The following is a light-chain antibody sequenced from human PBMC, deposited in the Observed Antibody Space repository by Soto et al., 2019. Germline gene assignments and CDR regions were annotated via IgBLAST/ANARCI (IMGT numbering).Light chain of an antibody. CDR2: DVS. CDR3: CSYAGTYTLWV. V-gene: IGLV2-11*01. J-gene: IGLJ3*02. CDR1: SSDVGGYNF. Sequence: QSALTQPLSVSGSPGQSVTISCTGTSSDVGGYNFVSWYQQYPGKAPKLIIYDVSKRPSGVPDRFSGSKSGNTASLTISGLQAEDEADYSCCSYAGTYTLWVFGGGTKLTV.